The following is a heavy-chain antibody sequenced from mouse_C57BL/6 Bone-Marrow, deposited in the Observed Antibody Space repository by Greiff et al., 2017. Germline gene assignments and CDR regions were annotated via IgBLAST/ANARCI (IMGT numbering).Heavy chain of an antibody. V-gene: IGHV5-4*01. CDR2: ISDGGSYT. D-gene: IGHD1-1*01. J-gene: IGHJ3*01. CDR1: GFTFSSYS. CDR3: AGGNVCYVAWFAY. Sequence: EVQVVESGGGLAKPGGSLKLSCAASGFTFSSYSMSWVRQTPEKRLEWVATISDGGSYTYYPANVTGRFTISRENDKNNLYLQMRHLKSEDTAIYYCAGGNVCYVAWFAYWGQGTLVTVSA.